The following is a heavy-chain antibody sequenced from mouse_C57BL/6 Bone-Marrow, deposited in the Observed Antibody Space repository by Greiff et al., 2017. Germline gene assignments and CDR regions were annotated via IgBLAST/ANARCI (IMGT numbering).Heavy chain of an antibody. D-gene: IGHD1-1*01. J-gene: IGHJ1*03. V-gene: IGHV1-63*01. CDR1: GYTFTNYW. CDR2: IYPGGGYT. Sequence: VQRVESGAELVRPGTSVKMSCKASGYTFTNYWIGWAKQRPGHGLEWIGDIYPGGGYTNYNEKFKGKATLTADKSSSTAYMQFSSLTSEDSAIYYCARLRFTTVVDWYFDVWGTGTTVTVSS. CDR3: ARLRFTTVVDWYFDV.